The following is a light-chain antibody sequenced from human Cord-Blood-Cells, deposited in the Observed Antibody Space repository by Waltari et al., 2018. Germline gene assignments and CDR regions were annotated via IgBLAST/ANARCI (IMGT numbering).Light chain of an antibody. CDR1: SSDVGGYNY. V-gene: IGLV2-14*01. J-gene: IGLJ2*01. CDR3: SSYTSSSTLVV. CDR2: DVS. Sequence: QSALTQPASVSGSPGQSITISCTGTSSDVGGYNYVSWYQQHPGKAPKLMIYDVSKRHSGVSKRFSGSKSGNTDSLTISGLQAEDEADYYCSSYTSSSTLVVFGGGTKLTVL.